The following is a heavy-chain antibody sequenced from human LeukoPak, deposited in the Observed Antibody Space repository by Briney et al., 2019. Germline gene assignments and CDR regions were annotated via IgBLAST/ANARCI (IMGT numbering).Heavy chain of an antibody. CDR2: IRSKGYGGTT. J-gene: IGHJ4*02. CDR1: GFTFGDYA. Sequence: GGSLRLSCTGSGFTFGDYAMSWVRQAPGKGLEWVGFIRSKGYGGTTEYAASVKGRFTISRDDFKSVAYLQMNSLITEDTAVYYCTRDVRHSYGPPSDYWGQGTLVIVSS. CDR3: TRDVRHSYGPPSDY. D-gene: IGHD5-18*01. V-gene: IGHV3-49*04.